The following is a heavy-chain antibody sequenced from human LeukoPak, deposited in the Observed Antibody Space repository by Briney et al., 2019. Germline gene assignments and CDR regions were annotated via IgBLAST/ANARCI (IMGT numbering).Heavy chain of an antibody. Sequence: GGSLRLSCAASGFTFSSYWMHWVRQVPGKGPVWVSRINSDGSSASYADSVKGRFTISRDNAKNTLYLQMNSPTVEDTAVYYCARTKDYYDSSGCFDYWGQGTLVTVSS. CDR2: INSDGSSA. J-gene: IGHJ4*02. V-gene: IGHV3-74*01. CDR3: ARTKDYYDSSGCFDY. D-gene: IGHD3-22*01. CDR1: GFTFSSYW.